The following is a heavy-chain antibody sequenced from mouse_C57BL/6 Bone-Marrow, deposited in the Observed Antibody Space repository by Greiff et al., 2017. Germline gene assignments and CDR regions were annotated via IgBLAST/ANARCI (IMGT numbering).Heavy chain of an antibody. D-gene: IGHD2-4*01. CDR1: GFTFSSYA. CDR2: ISDGGSYT. J-gene: IGHJ4*01. V-gene: IGHV5-4*01. CDR3: ARDPYYDYDDYAMDY. Sequence: DVHLVESGGGLVKPGGSLKLSCAASGFTFSSYAMSWVRQTPEKRLEWVATISDGGSYTYYPDNVKGRFTISRDNAKNNLYLQMSHLKSEDTAMYYCARDPYYDYDDYAMDYWGQGTSVTVSS.